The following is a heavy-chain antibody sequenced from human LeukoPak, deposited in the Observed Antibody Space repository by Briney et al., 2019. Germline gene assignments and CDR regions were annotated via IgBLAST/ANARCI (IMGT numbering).Heavy chain of an antibody. J-gene: IGHJ5*02. CDR3: ARVGRSGYRYNWFDP. D-gene: IGHD3-3*01. CDR2: INHSGST. Sequence: SETLSLTCAVSGYSISSGYYWSWIRQPPGKGLEWIGEINHSGSTNYNPSLKSRVTISVDTSKNQFSLKLSSVTAADTAVYYCARVGRSGYRYNWFDPWGQGTLVTVSS. CDR1: GYSISSGYY. V-gene: IGHV4-34*01.